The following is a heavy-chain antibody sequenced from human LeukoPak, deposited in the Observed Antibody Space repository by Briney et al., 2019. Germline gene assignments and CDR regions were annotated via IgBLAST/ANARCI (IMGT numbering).Heavy chain of an antibody. CDR2: ISPYNT. V-gene: IGHV1-18*04. CDR1: GYIFTSYY. CDR3: ARSRDGYNPNDY. Sequence: ASVKVSCKATGYIFTSYYLHWVQQAPGQGLEWMGWISPYNTNLAQQFQGRVTMTTDTSRSTAYMELRSLRSDDTAVYYCARSRDGYNPNDYWGQGTLVTVSS. J-gene: IGHJ4*02. D-gene: IGHD5-24*01.